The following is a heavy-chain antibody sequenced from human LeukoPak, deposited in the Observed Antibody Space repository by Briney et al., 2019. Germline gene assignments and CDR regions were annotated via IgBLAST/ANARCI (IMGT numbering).Heavy chain of an antibody. CDR2: SDYSGGT. Sequence: SETLSLTCTVSGGSISSGSYYWAWIRQSAGKGLEWIGSSDYSGGTTYNPSLRSRVTVSVDTSKNQFSLKLTSVTAADTAVYYCARDFGDFRTDYWGQGTLVTVSS. J-gene: IGHJ4*02. V-gene: IGHV4-39*01. CDR3: ARDFGDFRTDY. D-gene: IGHD4-17*01. CDR1: GGSISSGSYY.